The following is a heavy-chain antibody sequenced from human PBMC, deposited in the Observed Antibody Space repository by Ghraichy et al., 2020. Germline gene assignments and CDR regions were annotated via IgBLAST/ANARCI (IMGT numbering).Heavy chain of an antibody. CDR2: ISGSGGST. CDR3: AKVSLPYDFWSGYHPKAYYYYYGMDV. J-gene: IGHJ6*02. CDR1: GFTFSSYA. D-gene: IGHD3-3*01. Sequence: LTCAASGFTFSSYAISWVRQAPGKGLEWVSAISGSGGSTYYADSVKGRFTISRDNSKNTLYLQMNSLRAEDTAVYYCAKVSLPYDFWSGYHPKAYYYYYGMDVWGQGTTVTVSS. V-gene: IGHV3-23*01.